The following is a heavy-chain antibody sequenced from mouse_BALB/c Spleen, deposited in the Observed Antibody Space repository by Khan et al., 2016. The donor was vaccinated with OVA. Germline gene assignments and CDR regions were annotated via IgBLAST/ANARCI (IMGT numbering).Heavy chain of an antibody. V-gene: IGHV2-6-7*01. CDR1: GFSLTGYG. CDR3: ARAYYGNYREAMDY. J-gene: IGHJ4*01. Sequence: QVQLKESGPGLVAPSQSLSITCTASGFSLTGYGVNWVRQPPGKGLEWLGMIWGDGSTDYNSALKSRLNLSKDNSKSQVFLEMNRLQTDDTARYYCARAYYGNYREAMDYWGHGTSVTVSS. CDR2: IWGDGST. D-gene: IGHD2-10*01.